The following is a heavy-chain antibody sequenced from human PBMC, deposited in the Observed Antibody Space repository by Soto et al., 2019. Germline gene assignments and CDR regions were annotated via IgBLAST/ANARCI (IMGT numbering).Heavy chain of an antibody. J-gene: IGHJ4*02. CDR2: ISGSGGST. D-gene: IGHD4-17*01. CDR3: AKDLKTTVSRAYDY. Sequence: GGSLRLSCAASGFTFTNYAMTWVRQAPGKGLEWVSVISGSGGSTYYADSVKGRFTISRDNSKNTLYLQMNSLRAQDTAVYYCAKDLKTTVSRAYDYWGQGTLVTVSS. V-gene: IGHV3-23*01. CDR1: GFTFTNYA.